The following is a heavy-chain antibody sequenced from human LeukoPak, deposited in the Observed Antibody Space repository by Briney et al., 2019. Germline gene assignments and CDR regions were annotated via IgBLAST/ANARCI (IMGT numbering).Heavy chain of an antibody. D-gene: IGHD6-19*01. V-gene: IGHV1-8*03. CDR3: ARAPSWGGLSSGSYYFDY. Sequence: ASVKVSCKASGYTFTNYDINWVRQATGQGLEWMGWMNPNSGNTGYAQKFQGRVTINRNTSITTAYMELSSLRSEDTAVYYCARAPSWGGLSSGSYYFDYWGQGTLVTVSS. CDR1: GYTFTNYD. J-gene: IGHJ4*02. CDR2: MNPNSGNT.